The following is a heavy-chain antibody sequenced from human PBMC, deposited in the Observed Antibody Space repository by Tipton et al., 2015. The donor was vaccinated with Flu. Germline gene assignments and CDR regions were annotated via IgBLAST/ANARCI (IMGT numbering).Heavy chain of an antibody. J-gene: IGHJ5*02. D-gene: IGHD3-3*01. CDR2: MNPNSGNT. Sequence: QMQLVQSGAEVKKPGASVKVSCKASGYTFTSYDINWERQATGQGLEWMGWMNPNSGNTGYAQKFQGRVTMTRNTSISTAYMELSSLRSKDTAVYYCAGGCRYYDLGSGEFSGWFVPWGQGTLVTVSS. CDR3: AGGCRYYDLGSGEFSGWFVP. CDR1: GYTFTSYD. V-gene: IGHV1-8*01.